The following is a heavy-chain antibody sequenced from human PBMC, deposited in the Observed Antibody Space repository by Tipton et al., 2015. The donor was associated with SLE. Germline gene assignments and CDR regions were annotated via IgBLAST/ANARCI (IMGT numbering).Heavy chain of an antibody. CDR3: AKPGYSSGWYYFDY. J-gene: IGHJ4*02. Sequence: GSLRLSCAASGFTFSSYWMHWVRQTPGKGLMWVSRITSDGSGTNYADSVKGRFTISRDNAKNSLYLQMNSLRAEDTALYYCAKPGYSSGWYYFDYWGQGTLVAVSS. D-gene: IGHD6-19*01. V-gene: IGHV3-74*01. CDR1: GFTFSSYW. CDR2: ITSDGSGT.